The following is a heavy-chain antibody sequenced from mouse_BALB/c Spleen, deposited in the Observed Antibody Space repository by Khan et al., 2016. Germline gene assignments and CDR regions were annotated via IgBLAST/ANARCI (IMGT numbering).Heavy chain of an antibody. Sequence: QIQLVQSGPELKKPGKTVKISCKASGYTFTNYGMNWVKQAPGKGLKWMGWINTYSGESTYADDFKGRFAFSLETSANTAFLQINTRKNEDTATYFCARYRYYYGSSRYFDVWGAGTTVTVSS. D-gene: IGHD1-1*01. CDR2: INTYSGES. V-gene: IGHV9-3-1*01. CDR3: ARYRYYYGSSRYFDV. CDR1: GYTFTNYG. J-gene: IGHJ1*01.